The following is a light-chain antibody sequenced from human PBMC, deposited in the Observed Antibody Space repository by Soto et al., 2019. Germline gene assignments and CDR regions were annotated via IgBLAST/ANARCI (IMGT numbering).Light chain of an antibody. CDR2: EVS. V-gene: IGLV2-14*02. CDR1: ISDVGSYNL. Sequence: QSVLTQPASVSGSPGQSITISCTGTISDVGSYNLVSWYQQHPGKAPKLMIYEVSKRPSGVSNRFSGSKSGNTASLTISGLQVEDEADYYCSSYTSSSSYVFGSGTKVTVL. J-gene: IGLJ1*01. CDR3: SSYTSSSSYV.